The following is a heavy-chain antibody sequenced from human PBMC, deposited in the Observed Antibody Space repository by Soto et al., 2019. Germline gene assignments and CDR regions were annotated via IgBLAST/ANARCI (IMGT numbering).Heavy chain of an antibody. Sequence: EVQLVESGGGLVQSGGSLRLSCAASGFAFSTNWMAWVRQAAGKGLEWVANMNQVGSEIDYVDSVKGRVTISRDNAKKSLYLQMNSLRADDTAVYYCARDRGFSTYEYWGRGALVTVSS. V-gene: IGHV3-7*03. J-gene: IGHJ1*01. CDR3: ARDRGFSTYEY. D-gene: IGHD3-10*01. CDR1: GFAFSTNW. CDR2: MNQVGSEI.